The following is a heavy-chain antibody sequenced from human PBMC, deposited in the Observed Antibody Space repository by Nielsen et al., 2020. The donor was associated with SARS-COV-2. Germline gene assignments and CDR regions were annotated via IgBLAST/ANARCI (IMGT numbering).Heavy chain of an antibody. J-gene: IGHJ4*02. CDR2: ISGSGGST. Sequence: WIRQPPGKGLGWVSAISGSGGSTYYADSVKGRFTISRDNSKNTLYLQMNSLRAEDTAVYYCAKGGYGVFDYWGQGTLVTVSS. CDR3: AKGGYGVFDY. V-gene: IGHV3-23*01. D-gene: IGHD5-12*01.